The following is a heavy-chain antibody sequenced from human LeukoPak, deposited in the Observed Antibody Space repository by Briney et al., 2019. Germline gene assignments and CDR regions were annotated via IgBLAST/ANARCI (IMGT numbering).Heavy chain of an antibody. J-gene: IGHJ4*02. CDR2: INHSGST. D-gene: IGHD3-10*01. V-gene: IGHV4-34*01. CDR1: GGSFSGYY. Sequence: PSETLSLTCAVYGGSFSGYYWSWIRQPPGKGLEWIGEINHSGSTNYNPSLKSRVTISVDTSKNQFSLKLSSVTAADTAVYYCARRTWFGRRDIDYWGQGTLVTVSS. CDR3: ARRTWFGRRDIDY.